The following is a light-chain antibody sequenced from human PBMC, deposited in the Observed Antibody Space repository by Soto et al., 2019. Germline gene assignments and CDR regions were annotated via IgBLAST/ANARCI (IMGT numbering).Light chain of an antibody. CDR1: QSISTY. V-gene: IGKV1-39*01. CDR2: AAS. Sequence: DIQMTESPSVLSASLGDTVAISCRARQSISTYLNWYQQKPGKAPNLLIYAASSLQSGVPSRFSGSGSGTDFTLSISSLQPEDFATYYCQQSGSTPWTFGQGTKVDIK. CDR3: QQSGSTPWT. J-gene: IGKJ1*01.